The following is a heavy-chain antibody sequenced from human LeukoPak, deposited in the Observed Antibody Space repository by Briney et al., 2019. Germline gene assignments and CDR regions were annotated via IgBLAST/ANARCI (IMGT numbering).Heavy chain of an antibody. D-gene: IGHD2-2*01. Sequence: ASVKVSCKASGYTFTSYGVSWVRQAPGQGLEWMGWISAYNGNTNYAQKLQGRVTMTTDTSTSAAYMELRSLRSDDTAVYYCARDLYCSSTSCPLGWWFDPWGQGTLVTVSS. CDR3: ARDLYCSSTSCPLGWWFDP. V-gene: IGHV1-18*01. J-gene: IGHJ5*02. CDR1: GYTFTSYG. CDR2: ISAYNGNT.